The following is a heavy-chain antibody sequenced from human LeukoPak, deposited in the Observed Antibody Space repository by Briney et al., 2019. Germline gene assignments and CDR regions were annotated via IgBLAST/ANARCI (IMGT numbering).Heavy chain of an antibody. CDR1: GFTFSTYG. Sequence: PGRSLRPSCAASGFTFSTYGMHWVRQAPDNVLEWVAVILYDGSNKYYTDSVKGRFTISRDNSKNTLYLQMNSLRAEDTAVYYCARDYYGSGSYENWGQGTLVTVSS. CDR3: ARDYYGSGSYEN. J-gene: IGHJ4*02. D-gene: IGHD3-10*01. V-gene: IGHV3-33*01. CDR2: ILYDGSNK.